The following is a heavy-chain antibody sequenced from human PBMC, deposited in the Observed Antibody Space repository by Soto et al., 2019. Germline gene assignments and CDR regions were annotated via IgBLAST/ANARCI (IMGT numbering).Heavy chain of an antibody. J-gene: IGHJ3*02. CDR1: GYTFTGNY. Sequence: QVQLVQSGAEVKKPGASVKVSCKASGYTFTGNYMHWVRQAPGQGLEWMGWINPNSGGTNYAQKLQGRVTVTRGTSISTAYMELSRLRSDDSAVYYCARDGDSSSPFDIWGQGTMVTVSS. D-gene: IGHD6-6*01. V-gene: IGHV1-2*02. CDR3: ARDGDSSSPFDI. CDR2: INPNSGGT.